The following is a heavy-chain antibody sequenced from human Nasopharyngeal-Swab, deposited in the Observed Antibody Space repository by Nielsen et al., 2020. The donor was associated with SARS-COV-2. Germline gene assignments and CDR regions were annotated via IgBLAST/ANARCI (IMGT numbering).Heavy chain of an antibody. D-gene: IGHD2-2*01. J-gene: IGHJ6*03. Sequence: WVRQAPGQGLEWMGGFDPEDGETIYAQKFQGRVTMTEDTSTDTAYMELSSLRSEDTAVYYYATAGPAATDYYYMDVWGKGTTVTVSS. CDR3: ATAGPAATDYYYMDV. CDR2: FDPEDGET. V-gene: IGHV1-24*01.